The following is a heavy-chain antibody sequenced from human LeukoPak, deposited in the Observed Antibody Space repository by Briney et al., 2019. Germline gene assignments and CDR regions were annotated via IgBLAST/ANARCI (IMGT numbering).Heavy chain of an antibody. D-gene: IGHD2-2*01. J-gene: IGHJ5*02. CDR2: ISAYNGNT. Sequence: ASVKVSCKASGYTFTSYGISWVRQAPGQGLEWMGWISAYNGNTNYAQKLQGRVTMTTDTSTSTAYMELRSLRSDDTAVYYCATCSTSVPNWFDPWAREPWSPSPQ. CDR3: ATCSTSVPNWFDP. CDR1: GYTFTSYG. V-gene: IGHV1-18*01.